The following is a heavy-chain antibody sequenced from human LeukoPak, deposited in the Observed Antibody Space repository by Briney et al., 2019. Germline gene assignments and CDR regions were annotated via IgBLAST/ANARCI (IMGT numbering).Heavy chain of an antibody. V-gene: IGHV1-18*01. J-gene: IGHJ4*02. CDR1: GYTFTSYG. Sequence: ASVKVSCKASGYTFTSYGISWVRQAPGQGLEWMGWISAYNGNTNYAQKFQGRVTMTRDMSTSTVYMELSSLRSEDTAVYYCARALYYYGSGSYSLGYWGQGTLVTVSS. CDR3: ARALYYYGSGSYSLGY. D-gene: IGHD3-10*01. CDR2: ISAYNGNT.